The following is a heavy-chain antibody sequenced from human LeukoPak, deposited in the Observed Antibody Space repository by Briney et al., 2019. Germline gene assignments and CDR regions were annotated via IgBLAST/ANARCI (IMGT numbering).Heavy chain of an antibody. CDR3: AKHKENYGDSCLDDY. V-gene: IGHV3-30*04. J-gene: IGHJ4*02. D-gene: IGHD4-17*01. Sequence: GGSLRLSCVASGLAFSSYSMHWVRQAPGKGLEWVGVISYDGSDEYYTDSVKGRLTISRDNSKNTLYLQMNSLRGEDTAVYYCAKHKENYGDSCLDDYWGQGTLVTVSS. CDR2: ISYDGSDE. CDR1: GLAFSSYS.